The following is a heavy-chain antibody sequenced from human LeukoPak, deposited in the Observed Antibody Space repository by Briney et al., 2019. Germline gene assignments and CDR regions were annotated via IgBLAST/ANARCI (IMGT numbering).Heavy chain of an antibody. Sequence: SETLSLTCTVSGVSISSSSYYWGWIRQPPGKGLEWIGSIYYSGSTYYNPSLKSRVTISVDTSKNQFSLKLSSVTAADTAVYYCARQGRGYFDWLLPADYWGQGTLVTVSS. J-gene: IGHJ4*02. CDR3: ARQGRGYFDWLLPADY. CDR2: IYYSGST. V-gene: IGHV4-39*01. CDR1: GVSISSSSYY. D-gene: IGHD3-9*01.